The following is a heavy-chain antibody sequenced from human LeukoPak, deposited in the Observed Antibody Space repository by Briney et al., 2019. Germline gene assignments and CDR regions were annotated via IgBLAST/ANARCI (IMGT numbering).Heavy chain of an antibody. Sequence: GESLKISCKGSGYRFINYWIAWLRQMSGKDLEWMGIIYPADLDIRYSPSFQGQVTFSADKSTNTAYLQWNSLRASDTAIYYCARLYCSGSSCFSRYYSGMDVWGQGTPVTVSS. CDR3: ARLYCSGSSCFSRYYSGMDV. CDR1: GYRFINYW. J-gene: IGHJ6*02. D-gene: IGHD2-15*01. CDR2: IYPADLDI. V-gene: IGHV5-51*01.